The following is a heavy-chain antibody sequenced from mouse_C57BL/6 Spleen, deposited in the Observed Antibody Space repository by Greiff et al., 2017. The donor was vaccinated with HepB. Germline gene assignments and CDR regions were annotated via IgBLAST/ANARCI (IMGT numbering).Heavy chain of an antibody. V-gene: IGHV1-54*01. D-gene: IGHD2-1*01. CDR2: INPGSGGT. CDR3: ARLGIYYGKVDY. CDR1: GYAFTNYL. J-gene: IGHJ4*01. Sequence: QVQLQQSGAELVRPGTSVKVSCKASGYAFTNYLIEWVKQRPGQGLEWIGVINPGSGGTNYNEKFKGKATLTADKSSSTAYMQLSSLTSEDSAVYFCARLGIYYGKVDYWGQGTSVTVSS.